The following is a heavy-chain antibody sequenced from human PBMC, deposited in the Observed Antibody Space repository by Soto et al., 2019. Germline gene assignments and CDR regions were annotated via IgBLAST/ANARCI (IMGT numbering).Heavy chain of an antibody. Sequence: ASVKVSCKASGYPLTSSAMHWVRQAPGQWLEWMGWINAGNGNTKYSQKFQCRITITRDSSASTAYMERSSRRSKDTAVYYWARAMADIVTGYSRSWCDPWGKGTLGTFSS. CDR1: GYPLTSSA. CDR2: INAGNGNT. CDR3: ARAMADIVTGYSRSWCDP. D-gene: IGHD3-9*01. V-gene: IGHV1-3*01. J-gene: IGHJ5*02.